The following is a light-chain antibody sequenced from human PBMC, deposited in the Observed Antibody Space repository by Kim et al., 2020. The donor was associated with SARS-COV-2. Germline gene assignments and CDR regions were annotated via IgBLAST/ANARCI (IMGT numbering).Light chain of an antibody. CDR1: QSLLHKNGNTY. J-gene: IGKJ5*01. CDR2: LAS. Sequence: EPASISCKSRQSLLHKNGNTYLEWFLQKPGQSPQLLIYLASNRASGVPDRFSGSGSGTDFTLKSSRVEAEDVGVYYCMQALQTITFGQGTRLEIK. V-gene: IGKV2-28*01. CDR3: MQALQTIT.